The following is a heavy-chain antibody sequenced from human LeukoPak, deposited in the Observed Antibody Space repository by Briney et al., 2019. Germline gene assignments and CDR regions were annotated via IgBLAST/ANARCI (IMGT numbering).Heavy chain of an antibody. J-gene: IGHJ4*02. CDR3: AKSSYCGGDCYSLVVDY. CDR2: ISSSSNSI. D-gene: IGHD2-21*02. Sequence: GGSLRLSCASSGFTFSVYGMNWVRQAPGKGLEWVSYISSSSNSIYYADSVKGRFTISRENAKNSLYLQMNSLRAEDTAVYYCAKSSYCGGDCYSLVVDYWGQGTLVTVSS. V-gene: IGHV3-48*04. CDR1: GFTFSVYG.